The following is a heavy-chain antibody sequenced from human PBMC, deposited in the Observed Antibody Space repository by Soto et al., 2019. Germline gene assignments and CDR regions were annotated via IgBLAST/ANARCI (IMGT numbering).Heavy chain of an antibody. V-gene: IGHV1-18*01. CDR3: ARAFGDYYDSSGTYQGLDY. CDR1: GYTFTSYG. D-gene: IGHD3-22*01. CDR2: ISAYNGNT. J-gene: IGHJ4*02. Sequence: AASVKVSWKASGYTFTSYGISWVRQAPGQGLEWMGWISAYNGNTNYAQKLQGRVTMTTDTSTSTAYMELRSLRSDDTAVYYCARAFGDYYDSSGTYQGLDYWGQGTLVTVSS.